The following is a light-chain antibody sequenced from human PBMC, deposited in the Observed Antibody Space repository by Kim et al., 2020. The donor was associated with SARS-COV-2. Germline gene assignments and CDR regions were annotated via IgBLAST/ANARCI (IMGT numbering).Light chain of an antibody. J-gene: IGLJ1*01. V-gene: IGLV1-40*01. CDR1: SSNIGAGYD. CDR2: GDS. CDR3: QSYDSSLSGYA. Sequence: RRVTSHGTGSSSNIGAGYDVHWDQHIPGTAPKPLIYGDSNRPSGVPDRFSGSKSGTSASLAITGLQADDEADYYCQSYDSSLSGYAFGTGTKVTVL.